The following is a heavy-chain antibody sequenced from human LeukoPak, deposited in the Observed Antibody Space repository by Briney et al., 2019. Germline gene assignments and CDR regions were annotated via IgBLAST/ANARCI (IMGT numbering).Heavy chain of an antibody. CDR2: ISGSSRYI. Sequence: PGGSLRLSCAASGIPFSNYTLTWVRQAPGKGLVWVSSISGSSRYIHYSDSVRGRFSISRDNAKNSVYLQMDSLTADDTAVYYCARVNSALVVSSEGSWAGSLGFDHWGQGILVIVFS. V-gene: IGHV3-21*06. D-gene: IGHD3-22*01. CDR3: ARVNSALVVSSEGSWAGSLGFDH. CDR1: GIPFSNYT. J-gene: IGHJ4*02.